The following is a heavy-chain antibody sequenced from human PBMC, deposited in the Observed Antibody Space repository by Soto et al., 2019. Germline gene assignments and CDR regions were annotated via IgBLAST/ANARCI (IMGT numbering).Heavy chain of an antibody. CDR2: INHSGST. CDR3: AGRAHCSSSSCSFDY. V-gene: IGHV4-34*01. CDR1: GGSFSGYY. J-gene: IGHJ4*02. Sequence: QVQLQQWGAGLLKPSETLSLTCAVYGGSFSGYYWSWIRKPPGKGLEWIGQINHSGSTNYNPSLESRLTISVDTSKNEISLKLTSVTAADTAVYYCAGRAHCSSSSCSFDYWGQGTLVTVSS. D-gene: IGHD2-2*01.